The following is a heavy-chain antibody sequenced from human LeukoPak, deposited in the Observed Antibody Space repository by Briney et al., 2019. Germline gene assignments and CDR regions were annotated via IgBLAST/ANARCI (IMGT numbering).Heavy chain of an antibody. D-gene: IGHD4-17*01. CDR1: GFTFSNYW. J-gene: IGHJ3*02. CDR2: IKQDGSEK. CDR3: ARGQVTTVTGLAAFDI. V-gene: IGHV3-7*04. Sequence: PGGSLRLSCAASGFTFSNYWMNWVRQAPGKGLEWVANIKQDGSEKYYVDSVKGRFTISRDNAKNSVYLQMNSLRADDTAVYYCARGQVTTVTGLAAFDIWGQGAMVTVSS.